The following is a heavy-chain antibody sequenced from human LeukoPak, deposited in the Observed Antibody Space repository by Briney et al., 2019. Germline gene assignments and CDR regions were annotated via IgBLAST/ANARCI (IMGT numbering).Heavy chain of an antibody. CDR2: INSDGSST. D-gene: IGHD2/OR15-2a*01. CDR1: GFTFSSYW. V-gene: IGHV3-74*01. CDR3: ARDRPLSAFDM. J-gene: IGHJ3*02. Sequence: GGSLRLSCAASGFTFSSYWMHWVRQVPGKGLVWVSRINSDGSSTSYADSVKGRFTISRDNAKNTLYLQMNSLRAEDTAVYYCARDRPLSAFDMWGQGTMVTVSS.